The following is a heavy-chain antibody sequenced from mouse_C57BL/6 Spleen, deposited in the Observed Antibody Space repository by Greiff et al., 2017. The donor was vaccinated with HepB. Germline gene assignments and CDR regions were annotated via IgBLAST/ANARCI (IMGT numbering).Heavy chain of an antibody. CDR3: ARNRYYFDY. J-gene: IGHJ2*01. Sequence: VQLQQSGAELVKPGASVKISCKASGYAFSSYWMNWVKQRTGKGLEWIGQIYPGDGDTNYNGKFKGKATLTADKSSSTAYMQLSSLTSEDSAVYFCARNRYYFDYWGQGTTLTVSS. CDR1: GYAFSSYW. V-gene: IGHV1-80*01. CDR2: IYPGDGDT.